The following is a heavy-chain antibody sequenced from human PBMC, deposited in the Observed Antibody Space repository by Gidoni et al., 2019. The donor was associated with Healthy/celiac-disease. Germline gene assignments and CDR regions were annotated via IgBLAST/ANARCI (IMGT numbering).Heavy chain of an antibody. D-gene: IGHD2-2*02. Sequence: QVQLQQWGAGLLKPSETLSLTCAVYGGSFSGYYWTWIRPPPGKGLEWIGQINHSGSTTYNPSLKSRVTISVDTSKNQFSLKLRSVTAADTAVYYCARQRGGWGYCSSTSCYSNYYYYGMDVWGQGTTVTVSS. CDR3: ARQRGGWGYCSSTSCYSNYYYYGMDV. CDR2: INHSGST. CDR1: GGSFSGYY. V-gene: IGHV4-34*01. J-gene: IGHJ6*02.